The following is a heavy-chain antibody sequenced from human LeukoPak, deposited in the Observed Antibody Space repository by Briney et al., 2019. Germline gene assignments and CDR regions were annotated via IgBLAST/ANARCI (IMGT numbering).Heavy chain of an antibody. Sequence: VASVKVSCKASGYTFTSYYMHWVRQAPGQGLEWMGIINPNDGSTSYAQKFQGRVTMTRDTSTSTVYMELSSLRSEDTAVYYCARGATVSSYYYYYYMDVWGKGTTVTVSS. D-gene: IGHD4-11*01. J-gene: IGHJ6*03. CDR2: INPNDGST. CDR3: ARGATVSSYYYYYYMDV. CDR1: GYTFTSYY. V-gene: IGHV1-46*01.